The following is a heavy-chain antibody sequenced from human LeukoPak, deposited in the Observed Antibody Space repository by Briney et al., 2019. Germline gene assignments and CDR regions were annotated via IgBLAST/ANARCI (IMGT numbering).Heavy chain of an antibody. V-gene: IGHV1-3*01. J-gene: IGHJ4*02. CDR3: ARDSRYYGSGSYYINHYFDY. CDR2: INAGNGNT. CDR1: GYTFTSYA. Sequence: ASVKVSCKASGYTFTSYAMHWVRQAPGQRLEWMGWINAGNGNTKYSQKFQGRVTITRDTSASTAYMELSSLRSEDTAVYYCARDSRYYGSGSYYINHYFDYWGQGTLVTVSS. D-gene: IGHD3-10*01.